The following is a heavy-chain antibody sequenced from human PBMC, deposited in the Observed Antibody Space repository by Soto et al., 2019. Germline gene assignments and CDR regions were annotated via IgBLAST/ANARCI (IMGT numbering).Heavy chain of an antibody. Sequence: PGGSLRLSCAASGFTFSYYAMHWVRQAPGKGLEWVAVISYDGSDKYYADSVKGRFTISRDNSKNTLNLQMNSLRADDTAVYYCAKALGELSPESFDYWGKGTLVTVSS. CDR1: GFTFSYYA. CDR2: ISYDGSDK. CDR3: AKALGELSPESFDY. J-gene: IGHJ4*02. V-gene: IGHV3-30*18. D-gene: IGHD3-16*02.